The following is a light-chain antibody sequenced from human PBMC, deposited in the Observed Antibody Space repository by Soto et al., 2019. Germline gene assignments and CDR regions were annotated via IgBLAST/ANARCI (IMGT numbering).Light chain of an antibody. CDR1: SSDVGGYNY. Sequence: QSVLTQPASVSGSPGQSITISCTGTSSDVGGYNYVSWYRQHPGRAPKLMIYDVSNRPSGVSNRFSGSKSGNTASLAISGLQAEDETDYYCRSYTRSSTYVFGTGTKVTVL. V-gene: IGLV2-14*01. CDR2: DVS. CDR3: RSYTRSSTYV. J-gene: IGLJ1*01.